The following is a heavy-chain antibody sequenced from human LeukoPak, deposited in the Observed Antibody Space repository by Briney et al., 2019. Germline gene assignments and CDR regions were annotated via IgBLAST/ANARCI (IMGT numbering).Heavy chain of an antibody. CDR2: IKQDGSEK. CDR3: AKRIQSAMATGY. D-gene: IGHD5-18*01. J-gene: IGHJ4*02. V-gene: IGHV3-7*03. Sequence: PGGSLRLSCAASGFTFSSHWMNWVRQAPGKGLEWVANIKQDGSEKYYVDSVKGRFIISRDNSKNTLSLQMNSLRAEDTAVYYCAKRIQSAMATGYWGQGTLVTVSS. CDR1: GFTFSSHW.